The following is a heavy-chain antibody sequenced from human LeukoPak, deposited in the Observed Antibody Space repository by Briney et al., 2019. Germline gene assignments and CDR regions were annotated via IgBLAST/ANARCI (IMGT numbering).Heavy chain of an antibody. D-gene: IGHD2-2*01. Sequence: SETLSLTCTVSGGSISSYYWSWIRQPAGKGLECIGRIYTSGSTNYNPSLKSRVTMSVDTSKNQSSLKLSSVTAADTAVYYCARDSGAVVVPAARPSWFDPWGQGTLVTVSS. CDR3: ARDSGAVVVPAARPSWFDP. CDR2: IYTSGST. J-gene: IGHJ5*02. CDR1: GGSISSYY. V-gene: IGHV4-4*07.